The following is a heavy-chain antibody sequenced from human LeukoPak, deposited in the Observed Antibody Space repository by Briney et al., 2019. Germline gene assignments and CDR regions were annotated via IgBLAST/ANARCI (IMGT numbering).Heavy chain of an antibody. Sequence: PSETLSLTCAVSGYPISSGYYWGWIRQPPGKGLAWIGSIYHSGSTYYNPSLKSRVTISVDTSKNHFSLKLSSVTAADTAVYYCARNAQYCSSTSCYFFDYWGQGTLVTVSS. CDR3: ARNAQYCSSTSCYFFDY. CDR2: IYHSGST. V-gene: IGHV4-38-2*01. D-gene: IGHD2-2*01. CDR1: GYPISSGYY. J-gene: IGHJ4*02.